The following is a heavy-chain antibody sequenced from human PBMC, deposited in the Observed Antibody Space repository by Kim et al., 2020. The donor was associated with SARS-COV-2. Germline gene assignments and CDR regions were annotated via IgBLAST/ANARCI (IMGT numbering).Heavy chain of an antibody. D-gene: IGHD3-9*01. CDR1: GFRFSGAA. CDR3: TKRYFSNDILTDYGLGV. J-gene: IGHJ6*02. V-gene: IGHV3-73*01. CDR2: IGSKANTYAT. Sequence: GGSLRLSCAASGFRFSGAAMHWVRQASGKGLEWVGRIGSKANTYATAYAASVRGRFTISRDDSANKAYVQMNSLKTRETAVYYCTKRYFSNDILTDYGLGVGRQGTTVTVSS.